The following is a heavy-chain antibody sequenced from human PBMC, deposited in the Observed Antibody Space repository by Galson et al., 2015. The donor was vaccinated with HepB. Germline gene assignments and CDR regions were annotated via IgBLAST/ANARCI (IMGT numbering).Heavy chain of an antibody. CDR3: TTDLIVVVVAATYYFDY. Sequence: SLRLSCAASGFTFSNAWMSWVRQAPGKGLEWVGRIKSKTDGGTTDYAAPVKGRFTISRDDSKNTLYLQMNSLKTEDTAVYYCTTDLIVVVVAATYYFDYWGQGTLVTVSS. J-gene: IGHJ4*02. CDR2: IKSKTDGGTT. D-gene: IGHD2-15*01. V-gene: IGHV3-15*01. CDR1: GFTFSNAW.